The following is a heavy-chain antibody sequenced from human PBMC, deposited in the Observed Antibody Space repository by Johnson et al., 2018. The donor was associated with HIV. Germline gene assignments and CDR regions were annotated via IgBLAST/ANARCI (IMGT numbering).Heavy chain of an antibody. Sequence: QVQLVESGGGVVQPGRSLRLSCTASGFTFSRYGMHWVRQAPGKGLEWVAVIWYDGSNKFYADSVKGRFTISRDNSKNTLYLQMNSLRPEDTALYYCAREGACTVRTRCRAFDIWGQGTMVTVSS. J-gene: IGHJ3*02. CDR3: AREGACTVRTRCRAFDI. CDR1: GFTFSRYG. CDR2: IWYDGSNK. V-gene: IGHV3-33*01. D-gene: IGHD4-17*01.